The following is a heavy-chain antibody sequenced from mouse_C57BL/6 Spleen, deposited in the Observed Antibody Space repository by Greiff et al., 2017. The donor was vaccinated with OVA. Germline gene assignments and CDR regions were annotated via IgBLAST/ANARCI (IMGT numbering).Heavy chain of an antibody. D-gene: IGHD3-1*01. Sequence: VQLQQSGAELVRPGTSVKVSCKASGYAFTNYLIEWVKQRPGQGLEWIGVINPGSGGTNYNEKFKGKATLTADKSSSTAYMQLSSLTSEDSAVYFCARSGSQAWCAYWGQGTLVTVSA. J-gene: IGHJ3*01. CDR3: ARSGSQAWCAY. V-gene: IGHV1-54*01. CDR1: GYAFTNYL. CDR2: INPGSGGT.